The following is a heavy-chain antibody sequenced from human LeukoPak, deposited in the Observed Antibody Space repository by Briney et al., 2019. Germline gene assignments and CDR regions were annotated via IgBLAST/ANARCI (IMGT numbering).Heavy chain of an antibody. V-gene: IGHV1-69*04. CDR2: IIPILGIA. CDR1: GGTFSSYA. J-gene: IGHJ6*02. D-gene: IGHD3-3*01. CDR3: ARGSYEDFWSGYYPYYYYGMDV. Sequence: SVKVSCKASGGTFSSYAIRWVRQAPGQGLEWMGRIIPILGIANYAQKFQGRVTITADKSTSTAYMELSSLRSEDTAVYYCARGSYEDFWSGYYPYYYYGMDVWGQGTTVTVSS.